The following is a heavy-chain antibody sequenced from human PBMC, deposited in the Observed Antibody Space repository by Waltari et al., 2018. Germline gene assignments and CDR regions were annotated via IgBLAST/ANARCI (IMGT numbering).Heavy chain of an antibody. V-gene: IGHV4-59*08. Sequence: GYIYYSGSTNYNPSLKSRVTISVDTSKNQFSLKLSSVTAADTAVYYCARLTQQLVGGGGYYYYYGMDVWGQGTTVTVSS. J-gene: IGHJ6*02. D-gene: IGHD6-6*01. CDR3: ARLTQQLVGGGGYYYYYGMDV. CDR2: IYYSGST.